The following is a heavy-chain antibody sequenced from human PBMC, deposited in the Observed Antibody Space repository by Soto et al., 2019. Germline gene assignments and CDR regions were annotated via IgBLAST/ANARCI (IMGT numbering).Heavy chain of an antibody. CDR3: ARRYGYCFDY. CDR2: IYYRGTT. D-gene: IGHD2-2*03. Sequence: PSETLSLTCTVSGGSISSYYWSWIRQPPGKGLEWIGYIYYRGTTNYNPSLKSRVTMSADTSKNQFSLKLSSVTAADTAGYYCARRYGYCFDYWGQGTLVTVSS. J-gene: IGHJ4*02. V-gene: IGHV4-59*08. CDR1: GGSISSYY.